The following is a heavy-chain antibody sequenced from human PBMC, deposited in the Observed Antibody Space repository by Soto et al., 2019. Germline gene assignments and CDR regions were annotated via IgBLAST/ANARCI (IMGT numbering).Heavy chain of an antibody. CDR1: GFTFSNAW. V-gene: IGHV3-15*07. D-gene: IGHD1-26*01. CDR2: IKSKTDGGTT. CDR3: TTGQNPNWELPTYYYYGMDV. Sequence: EVQLVESGGGLVKPGGSLRLSCAASGFTFSNAWMNWVRQAPGKGLEWVGRIKSKTDGGTTDYAAPVKGRFTISRDDSKNTLYLQMNSLKTEDTAVYYCTTGQNPNWELPTYYYYGMDVWGQGTTVTVSS. J-gene: IGHJ6*02.